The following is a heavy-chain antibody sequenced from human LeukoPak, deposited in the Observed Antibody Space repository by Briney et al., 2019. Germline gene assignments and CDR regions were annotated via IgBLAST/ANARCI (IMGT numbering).Heavy chain of an antibody. D-gene: IGHD3-10*01. CDR3: ARSISGSGSYRFDP. Sequence: SETLSLTCTVSGGSISSYYWSWIRQPPGKGLEWIGYIYYSGSTNYNPSLKSRVTISVDTSKNQFSLKLSSVTAADTAVYYCARSISGSGSYRFDPWGQGTLVTVSS. CDR1: GGSISSYY. V-gene: IGHV4-59*12. J-gene: IGHJ5*02. CDR2: IYYSGST.